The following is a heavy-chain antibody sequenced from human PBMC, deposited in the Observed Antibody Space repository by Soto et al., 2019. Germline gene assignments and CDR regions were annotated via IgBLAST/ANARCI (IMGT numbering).Heavy chain of an antibody. J-gene: IGHJ6*02. CDR1: GYSFTSYW. Sequence: GESLKISCKGSGYSFTSYWIGWVRQMPGKGLEWMGIIYPGDSDTRYSPSFQGQVTISADKSISTAYLQWSSLKASDTAMYYCARANGSGNSYYYYYGMDVWGQGTTVTVSS. CDR3: ARANGSGNSYYYYYGMDV. D-gene: IGHD3-10*01. CDR2: IYPGDSDT. V-gene: IGHV5-51*01.